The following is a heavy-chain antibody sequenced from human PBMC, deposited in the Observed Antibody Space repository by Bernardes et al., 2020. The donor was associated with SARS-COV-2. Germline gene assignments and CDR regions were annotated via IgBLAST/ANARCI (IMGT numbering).Heavy chain of an antibody. CDR3: SKNAKYSSSSIEV. J-gene: IGHJ6*02. D-gene: IGHD6-6*01. CDR2: ISAIGGST. Sequence: GGSLRLSCVASGFTFSKNAMTWVRQVPGKGLEWVSAISAIGGSTYYAESVKGRFTISRDNSKNTLYLEMTSLRAEDTAVYYCSKNAKYSSSSIEVWGQGTTVTVSS. CDR1: GFTFSKNA. V-gene: IGHV3-23*01.